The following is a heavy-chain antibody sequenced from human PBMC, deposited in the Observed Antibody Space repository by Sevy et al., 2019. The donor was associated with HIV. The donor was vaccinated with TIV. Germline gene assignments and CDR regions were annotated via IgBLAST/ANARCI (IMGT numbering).Heavy chain of an antibody. Sequence: GGSLRLSCAASGFTFSSYAMRWVRQAPGKGLEWVSAISGSGGSTYYADTVKGRFTISRDNTKNTLYLQMNSLRAEDTAVYSCAKAPEWGLLWGDYWGQGTLVTVSS. D-gene: IGHD1-26*01. CDR2: ISGSGGST. V-gene: IGHV3-23*01. CDR3: AKAPEWGLLWGDY. CDR1: GFTFSSYA. J-gene: IGHJ4*02.